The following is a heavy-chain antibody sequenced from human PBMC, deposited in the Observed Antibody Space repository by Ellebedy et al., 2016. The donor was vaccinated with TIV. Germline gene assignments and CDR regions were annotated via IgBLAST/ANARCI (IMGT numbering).Heavy chain of an antibody. J-gene: IGHJ4*02. V-gene: IGHV3-66*01. D-gene: IGHD4-17*01. CDR3: ARVKDGDYFDY. CDR1: GFTVSSNY. CDR2: IYSGGST. Sequence: PGGSLRLSCAASGFTVSSNYMSRVRQAPGKGLEWVSVIYSGGSTYYADSVKGRFTISRDNSKNTLYLQMNSLRAEDTAVYYCARVKDGDYFDYWGQGTLVTVSS.